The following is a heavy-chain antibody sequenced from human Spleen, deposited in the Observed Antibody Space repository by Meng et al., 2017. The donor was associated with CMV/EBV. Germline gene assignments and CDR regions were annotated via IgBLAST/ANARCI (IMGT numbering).Heavy chain of an antibody. CDR3: ARVSCSSTNCYKGYGYGLDY. D-gene: IGHD2-2*02. J-gene: IGHJ4*02. CDR2: VYYSGFT. V-gene: IGHV4-61*01. CDR1: SDSYY. Sequence: SDSYYWGWIRQHPGKGLEWIGYVYYSGFTKYNPSLTSRVTISIDTSRNQFSLKLNSVTAADTAVYYCARVSCSSTNCYKGYGYGLDYWGQGTLVTVSS.